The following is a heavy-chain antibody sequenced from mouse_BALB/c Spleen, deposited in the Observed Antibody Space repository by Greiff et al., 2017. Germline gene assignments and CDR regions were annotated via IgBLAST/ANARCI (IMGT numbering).Heavy chain of an antibody. CDR3: ARRVARASYAMDY. V-gene: IGHV1-14*01. CDR2: INPYNDGT. Sequence: VQLKQSGPELVKPGASVKMSCKASGYTFTSYVMHWVKQKPGQGLEWIGYINPYNDGTKYNEKFKGKATLTSDKSSSTAYMELSSLTSEDSAVYYCARRVARASYAMDYWGQGTSVTVSS. J-gene: IGHJ4*01. D-gene: IGHD3-1*01. CDR1: GYTFTSYV.